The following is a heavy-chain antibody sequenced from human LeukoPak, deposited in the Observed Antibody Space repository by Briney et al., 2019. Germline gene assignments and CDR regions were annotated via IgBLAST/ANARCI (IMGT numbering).Heavy chain of an antibody. D-gene: IGHD3-3*02. CDR1: DFNFNNYA. V-gene: IGHV3-23*01. Sequence: GGSLRLSCAASDFNFNNYATSWVRQAPGKGLEWVAAISATDAATWYADSVAGRFTISRGNSKNSLYLQINSLRVEDTAVYYCARDAHFPDDVLDIWGQGTMVTVSS. CDR3: ARDAHFPDDVLDI. CDR2: ISATDAAT. J-gene: IGHJ3*02.